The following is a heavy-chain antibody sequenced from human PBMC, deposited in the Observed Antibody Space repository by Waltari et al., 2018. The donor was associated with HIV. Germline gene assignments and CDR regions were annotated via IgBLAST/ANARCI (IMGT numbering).Heavy chain of an antibody. CDR3: ARQLRAVAGGRGFDP. J-gene: IGHJ5*02. CDR2: IYPGDSDT. CDR1: GYSFTSYW. Sequence: EVQLVQSGAEVNKPGESLKISCKGSGYSFTSYWIGWVRQMPGKGLEWMGIIYPGDSDTRYSPSFQGQVTISADKSISTAYLQWSSLKASDTAMYYCARQLRAVAGGRGFDPWGQGTLVTVSS. V-gene: IGHV5-51*01. D-gene: IGHD6-19*01.